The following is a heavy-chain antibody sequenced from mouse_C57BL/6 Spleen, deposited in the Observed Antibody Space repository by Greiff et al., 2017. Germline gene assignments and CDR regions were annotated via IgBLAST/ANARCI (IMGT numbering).Heavy chain of an antibody. V-gene: IGHV1-82*01. CDR2: IYPGDGDT. CDR3: ARSSYDYDLYFDY. D-gene: IGHD2-4*01. CDR1: GYAFSSSW. J-gene: IGHJ2*01. Sequence: VQLQQSGPELVKPGASVKISCKASGYAFSSSWMNWVKQRPGKGLEWIGRIYPGDGDTNYNGKFKGKATLTADKSSSTAYMQLSSLTSEDSAVYFCARSSYDYDLYFDYWGQGTTLTVSS.